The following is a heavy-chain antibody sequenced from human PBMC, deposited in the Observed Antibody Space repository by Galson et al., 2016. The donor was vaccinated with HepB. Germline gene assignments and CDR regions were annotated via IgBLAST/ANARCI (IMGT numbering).Heavy chain of an antibody. D-gene: IGHD4-11*01. CDR3: VRGGGNYAPYDY. CDR1: GFTISRYW. J-gene: IGHJ4*02. Sequence: SLRLSCAASGFTISRYWMHWVRQTPGKGLVWVSRIAFDGTTTTSADSVKGRIIISRDNAKNTLDLQMNSLRAEDTAVYYSVRGGGNYAPYDYWGQGTLVTASS. CDR2: IAFDGTTT. V-gene: IGHV3-74*01.